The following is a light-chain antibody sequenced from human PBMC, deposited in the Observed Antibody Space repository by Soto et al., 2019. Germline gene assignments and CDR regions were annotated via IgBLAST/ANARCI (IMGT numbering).Light chain of an antibody. CDR1: QSVSSN. V-gene: IGKV3-11*01. CDR3: QQRGKWPST. CDR2: GAS. J-gene: IGKJ2*02. Sequence: EIVMTQSPATLSVSPGERATLSCRASQSVSSNLAWYQHKPGQAPRLLIYGASTRATGVGARFTGSGSATDFSLTITSLEPEDFAVYYCQQRGKWPSTFGPGTKVEMK.